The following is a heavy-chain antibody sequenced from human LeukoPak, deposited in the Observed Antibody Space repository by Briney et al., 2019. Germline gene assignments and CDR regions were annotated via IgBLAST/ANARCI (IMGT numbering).Heavy chain of an antibody. CDR1: GFTFSSYW. J-gene: IGHJ4*02. D-gene: IGHD3-10*01. CDR2: IKQDGSEK. Sequence: PGGSLRLSCAASGFTFSSYWMSWVRQAPGKGLEWVANIKQDGSEKYYVDSVKGRFTISRDNAKNSLYLQMNSLRAEDTAVYYCANHPGRGYGYLDYWGQGTLVTVSS. CDR3: ANHPGRGYGYLDY. V-gene: IGHV3-7*03.